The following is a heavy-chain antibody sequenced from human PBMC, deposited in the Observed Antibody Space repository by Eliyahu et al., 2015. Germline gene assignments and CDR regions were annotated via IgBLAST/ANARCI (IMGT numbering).Heavy chain of an antibody. V-gene: IGHV3-23*01. D-gene: IGHD7-27*01. CDR1: GFTXXXYV. Sequence: EVQLLESGGGLVQPGGSXRLSCAASGFTXXXYVMNWVRQAPGKGLEWVSVVSASGDSTYYPDSVKGRFTISRDNSKNTLYLQMTSLRAEDTAAYYCAKGGALGNKNYFDFWGQGTLVTVSS. CDR3: AKGGALGNKNYFDF. J-gene: IGHJ4*02. CDR2: VSASGDST.